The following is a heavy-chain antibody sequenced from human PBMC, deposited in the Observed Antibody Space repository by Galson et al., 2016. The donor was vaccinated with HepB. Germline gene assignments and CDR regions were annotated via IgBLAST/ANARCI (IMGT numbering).Heavy chain of an antibody. CDR1: GGSISSNI. V-gene: IGHV3-33*07. D-gene: IGHD3-3*01. CDR3: ARGESKYYDFWSGNYYYGMDV. Sequence: LSLTCTVSGGSISSNIWWGWVRQPPGKGLEWVAVIWYDGNKKYYADSVKGRFTISRDNSKNTPYPQMNSLRVDGTAVYYCARGESKYYDFWSGNYYYGMDVWGQGTTVTVSS. J-gene: IGHJ6*02. CDR2: IWYDGNKK.